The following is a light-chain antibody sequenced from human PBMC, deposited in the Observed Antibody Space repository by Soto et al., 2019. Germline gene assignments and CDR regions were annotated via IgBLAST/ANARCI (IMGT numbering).Light chain of an antibody. CDR2: GAS. Sequence: VVAQSPGTGSLSKGERATLSCRASQSVSSSYLAWYQQKPGQAPRLLIYGASSRATGIPDRFSGSGSGTDLTLTISRLEPEDFAVYYCQHYGSSLWTFGQGTKVDIK. J-gene: IGKJ1*01. V-gene: IGKV3-20*01. CDR3: QHYGSSLWT. CDR1: QSVSSSY.